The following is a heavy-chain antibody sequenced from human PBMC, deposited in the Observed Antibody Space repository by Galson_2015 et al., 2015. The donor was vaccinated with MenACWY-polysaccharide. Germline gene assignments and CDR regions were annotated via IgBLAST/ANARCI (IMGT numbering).Heavy chain of an antibody. D-gene: IGHD7-27*01. CDR2: IYTSGST. CDR3: VGTSIVAPRGDY. V-gene: IGHV4-61*02. J-gene: IGHJ4*02. CDR1: GDSISNSHYY. Sequence: TLSLTCTVSGDSISNSHYYWSWLRQPAGKGLEWIGRIYTSGSTSYNPSLESRVTISVDTSKNQFSLRLSSVTAADTAVYFCVGTSIVAPRGDYWNQGTLVTVSS.